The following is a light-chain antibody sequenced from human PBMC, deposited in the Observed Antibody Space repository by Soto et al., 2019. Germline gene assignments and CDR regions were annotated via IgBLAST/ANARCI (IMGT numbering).Light chain of an antibody. CDR3: QTWGTGIHV. J-gene: IGLJ7*01. CDR1: SGHSSYA. V-gene: IGLV4-69*01. CDR2: LNSDGSH. Sequence: QAVLTQWPSASASLGASVKLTCTLSSGHSSYAIAWHQQQPEKSPRYLMKLNSDGSHSKGDGIPDRFSGSSSGAERYLTISSLQSEDEADYYCQTWGTGIHVFGGGTQLTVL.